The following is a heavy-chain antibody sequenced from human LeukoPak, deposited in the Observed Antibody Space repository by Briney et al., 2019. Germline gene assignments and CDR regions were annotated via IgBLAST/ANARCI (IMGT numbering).Heavy chain of an antibody. CDR1: GYTFTSYY. CDR2: INPSGGST. D-gene: IGHD1-26*01. CDR3: ARAGGSYFDY. V-gene: IGHV1-46*01. Sequence: ASVKVSCKASGYTFTSYYMRWVRQAPGQGLEWMGIINPSGGSTSYAQKVQARVTMTRDTSTSTVYMELSSLRSEDTAVYYCARAGGSYFDYWGQGTLVTVSS. J-gene: IGHJ4*02.